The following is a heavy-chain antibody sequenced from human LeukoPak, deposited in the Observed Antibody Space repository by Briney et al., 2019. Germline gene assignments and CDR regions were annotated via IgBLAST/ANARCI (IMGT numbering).Heavy chain of an antibody. Sequence: ASVKVSCKASGYTFTSYGISWVRQAPGQGLEWMGGIIPIFGTANYAQKFQGRVTITTDESTSTAYMELSSLRSEDTAVYYCARVGYYGSGSYWYYYYMDVWGKGTTVTVSS. CDR1: GYTFTSYG. V-gene: IGHV1-69*05. J-gene: IGHJ6*03. CDR3: ARVGYYGSGSYWYYYYMDV. D-gene: IGHD3-10*01. CDR2: IIPIFGTA.